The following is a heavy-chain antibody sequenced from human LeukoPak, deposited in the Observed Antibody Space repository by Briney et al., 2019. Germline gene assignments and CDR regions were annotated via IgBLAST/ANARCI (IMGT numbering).Heavy chain of an antibody. V-gene: IGHV3-7*01. CDR1: RFTFSGYW. Sequence: PGGSLRLSCAASRFTFSGYWMSWVRQTPEGGLEWVANIEKDVRKKNYVDSVKGRFTISRDNAKNSLFLQMNSLRDEDTAVYYCATNSDYRFEYWGQGTLVTVSS. CDR2: IEKDVRKK. J-gene: IGHJ4*02. CDR3: ATNSDYRFEY. D-gene: IGHD3-22*01.